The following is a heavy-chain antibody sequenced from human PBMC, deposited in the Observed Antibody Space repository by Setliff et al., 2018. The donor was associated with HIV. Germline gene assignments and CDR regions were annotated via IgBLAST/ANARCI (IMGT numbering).Heavy chain of an antibody. CDR3: ARDAGGSVGNYYFDY. D-gene: IGHD2-15*01. J-gene: IGHJ4*02. Sequence: TSETLSLTCAVYVGSFSGHYWIWIRQPPGKGLEWIGETNPSGSTKYNPSLKSRLTISVDRSKNQFSLKLRSVTAADTAVYYCARDAGGSVGNYYFDYWGQGTLVTVSS. V-gene: IGHV4-34*01. CDR2: TNPSGST. CDR1: VGSFSGHY.